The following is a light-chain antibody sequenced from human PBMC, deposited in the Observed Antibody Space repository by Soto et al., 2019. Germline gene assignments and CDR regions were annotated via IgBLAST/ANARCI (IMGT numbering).Light chain of an antibody. CDR1: QSIGLA. V-gene: IGKV3-11*01. J-gene: IGKJ5*01. Sequence: EIALTQSPATLSLSPGARAAISGRASQSIGLAIAWYQHKPGQAPRLLIFDASQRATGIPARFSGSGSGTDFTLTISRLEPEDFAVYYCQQYGSSGTFGQGTRLEIK. CDR3: QQYGSSGT. CDR2: DAS.